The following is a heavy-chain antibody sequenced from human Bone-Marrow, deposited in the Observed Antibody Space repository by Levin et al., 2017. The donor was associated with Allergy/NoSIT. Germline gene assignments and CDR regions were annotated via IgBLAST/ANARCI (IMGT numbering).Heavy chain of an antibody. D-gene: IGHD3/OR15-3a*01. Sequence: GESLKISCVASGFTFSTYAMTWVRQAPGKGLEWVSGINNDGDHTYYADSVKGRFTVSRDNSKNTLFLQMNSLTADDTALYFCAKDRIGTEPDFFDSWGQGTRVTVSS. V-gene: IGHV3-23*01. J-gene: IGHJ4*02. CDR1: GFTFSTYA. CDR2: INNDGDHT. CDR3: AKDRIGTEPDFFDS.